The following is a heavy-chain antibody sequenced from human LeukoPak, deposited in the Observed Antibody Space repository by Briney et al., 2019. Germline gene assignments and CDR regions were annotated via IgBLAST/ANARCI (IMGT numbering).Heavy chain of an antibody. Sequence: PGGSLRLSCAASGFTFSSYGMHWVRQAPGKGLEWVAYIRYDGSNKYYADSVKGRFTISRDIPKNTLSLQMNSLRAEDTAVYYCARGQHYYGSGSYPEWGQGTLVTVSS. CDR3: ARGQHYYGSGSYPE. V-gene: IGHV3-30*02. CDR1: GFTFSSYG. D-gene: IGHD3-10*01. CDR2: IRYDGSNK. J-gene: IGHJ4*02.